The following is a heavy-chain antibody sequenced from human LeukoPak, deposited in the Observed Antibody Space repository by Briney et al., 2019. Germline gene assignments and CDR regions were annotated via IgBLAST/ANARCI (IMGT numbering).Heavy chain of an antibody. D-gene: IGHD3-22*01. J-gene: IGHJ4*02. CDR2: IKQDGSET. V-gene: IGHV3-7*03. CDR1: GSTFSRYW. CDR3: ARDKGDYDTSGSLFVF. Sequence: GGSLRLSCAASGSTFSRYWMSWVRRAPRKGLEWVANIKQDGSETYYVDSVKGRFTISRDNAKNSLYLQMNSLRAEDTAVYYCARDKGDYDTSGSLFVFGGQGTLVTVSS.